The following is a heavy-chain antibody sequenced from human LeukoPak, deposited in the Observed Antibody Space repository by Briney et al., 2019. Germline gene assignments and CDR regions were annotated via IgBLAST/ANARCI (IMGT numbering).Heavy chain of an antibody. CDR2: IKQDGSEK. D-gene: IGHD6-13*01. V-gene: IGHV3-7*01. Sequence: GGSLRLSCAASGFTFSSYWMSWVRQAPGKGLEWVANIKQDGSEKYYVDSVKGRFPISRDNAKNSLYLQMNSLRAEDTAVYYCARTPPGEQLEGLHDYWGQGTLVTVSS. CDR3: ARTPPGEQLEGLHDY. J-gene: IGHJ4*02. CDR1: GFTFSSYW.